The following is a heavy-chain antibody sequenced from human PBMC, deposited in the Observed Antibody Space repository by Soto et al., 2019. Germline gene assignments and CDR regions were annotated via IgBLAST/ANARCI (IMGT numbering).Heavy chain of an antibody. Sequence: EVQLVESGGGLVQPGGSLRLSCVASGFTFRSHWMHWVRQVPGKGLEWVSSINSEESNSNYADSMRGRFTSSRDNAKNNLYLQMNSLRAEDTALYYCGRDGEKSGDPLDYWGQGTLVTVSS. CDR1: GFTFRSHW. CDR2: INSEESNS. J-gene: IGHJ4*02. CDR3: GRDGEKSGDPLDY. V-gene: IGHV3-74*01. D-gene: IGHD1-26*01.